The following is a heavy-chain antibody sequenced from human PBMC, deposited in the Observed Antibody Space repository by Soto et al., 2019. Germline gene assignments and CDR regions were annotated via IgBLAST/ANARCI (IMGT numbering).Heavy chain of an antibody. CDR1: GFTFSSYA. CDR2: ISYDGSNK. Sequence: VQLVESGGGVVQPGRSLRLSCAASGFTFSSYAMHWVRQAPGKGLEWVAVISYDGSNKYYADSVKGRFTISRDNSKNTLYLQMNSLRAEDTAVYYCARVAGRRYYFDYWGQGTLVTVSS. D-gene: IGHD3-10*01. J-gene: IGHJ4*02. V-gene: IGHV3-30-3*01. CDR3: ARVAGRRYYFDY.